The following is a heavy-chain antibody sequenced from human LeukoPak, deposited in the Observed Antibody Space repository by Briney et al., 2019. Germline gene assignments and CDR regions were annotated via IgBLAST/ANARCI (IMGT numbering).Heavy chain of an antibody. Sequence: GGSLRLSCAASGLRFSDQYMIWIRQTPGKGLEWVSFISGSGANRFYADSMKGRFTISKDNTKNSLYLQMSNLRAEDTAVYFCARGGGLDVRGQGATVTVSS. CDR1: GLRFSDQY. CDR2: ISGSGANR. V-gene: IGHV3-11*01. J-gene: IGHJ6*02. D-gene: IGHD3-16*01. CDR3: ARGGGLDV.